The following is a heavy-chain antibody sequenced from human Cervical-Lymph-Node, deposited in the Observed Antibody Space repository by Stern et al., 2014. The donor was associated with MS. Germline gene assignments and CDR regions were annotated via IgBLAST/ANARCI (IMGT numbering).Heavy chain of an antibody. CDR3: ARDRHDLGYCSGGSCYLPDY. CDR1: GFTFSSYG. V-gene: IGHV3-33*01. Sequence: VQLLESGGGVVQPGRSLRLSCAASGFTFSSYGMHWVRQAPGKGLEWVAVIWYDGSNKDYADSVKGRFTISRDNSKNTLYLQMNSLIAEDTAVYYCARDRHDLGYCSGGSCYLPDYWGQGTLVTVSS. J-gene: IGHJ4*02. CDR2: IWYDGSNK. D-gene: IGHD2-15*01.